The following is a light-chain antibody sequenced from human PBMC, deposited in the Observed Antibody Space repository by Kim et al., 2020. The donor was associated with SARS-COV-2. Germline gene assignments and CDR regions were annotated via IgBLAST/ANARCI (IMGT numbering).Light chain of an antibody. V-gene: IGKV3-20*01. Sequence: IVLTQSPGTLSLSPGERATLSCRASQSVSSNYLAWYQQKSGQAPRLLIYDASSRVTGIPDRFSGSGSGTDFTLTISRLEPEDFAVYYCQQYGGSPRITFGHGTRLEIK. CDR2: DAS. J-gene: IGKJ5*01. CDR1: QSVSSNY. CDR3: QQYGGSPRIT.